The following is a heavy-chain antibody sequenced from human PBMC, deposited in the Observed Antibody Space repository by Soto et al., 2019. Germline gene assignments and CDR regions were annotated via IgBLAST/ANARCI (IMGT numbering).Heavy chain of an antibody. Sequence: GGSLRLSCAASGFTFSSYAMSWVRQAPGKGLERVSAISGSGGSTYYADSVKGRFTISRDNSKNTLYLQMNSLRAEDTAVYYCAKDQIGVTTQYYFDYWGQGTLVTVSS. V-gene: IGHV3-23*01. CDR2: ISGSGGST. CDR3: AKDQIGVTTQYYFDY. CDR1: GFTFSSYA. J-gene: IGHJ4*02. D-gene: IGHD4-4*01.